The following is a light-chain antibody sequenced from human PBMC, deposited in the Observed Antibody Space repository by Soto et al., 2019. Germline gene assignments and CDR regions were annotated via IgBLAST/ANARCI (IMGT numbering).Light chain of an antibody. CDR1: QSVSSNY. V-gene: IGKV3-20*01. CDR3: QQYSSSPPEFT. CDR2: SAS. J-gene: IGKJ3*01. Sequence: EIVLTQPPGTLSVSPGERVTLSCRASQSVSSNYLAWYQQRPGQAPRLLIFSASYMATGIPDRFSGSGSGTDFTLTISRLEPEDFAVYYCQQYSSSPPEFTFGPGTKVDSK.